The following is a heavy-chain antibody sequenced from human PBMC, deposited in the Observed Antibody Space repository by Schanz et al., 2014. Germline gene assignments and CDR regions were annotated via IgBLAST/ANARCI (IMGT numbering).Heavy chain of an antibody. V-gene: IGHV3-30*18. Sequence: QVHLMESGGGVVQPGRSLRLSCAASGFTFSGNAMHWVRQAPGKGLEWVAVVSDDGNKKYYADSVKGRFTISRDNSKNTLYLQMNGLRAEDTAVYYCAKGRFGELSAFDIWGQGTMVTVSS. J-gene: IGHJ3*02. CDR2: VSDDGNKK. CDR1: GFTFSGNA. D-gene: IGHD3-10*01. CDR3: AKGRFGELSAFDI.